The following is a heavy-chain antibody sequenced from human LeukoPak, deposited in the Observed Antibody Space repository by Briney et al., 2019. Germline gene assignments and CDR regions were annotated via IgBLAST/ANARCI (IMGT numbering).Heavy chain of an antibody. V-gene: IGHV3-23*01. CDR3: VKRRYDSSGYFDC. J-gene: IGHJ4*02. Sequence: GGSLRLSCVASGFTFSSYAMSWVRQAPGKGLEWVSVISGSGGSTYYADSVKGRFTISRDNSQNTLYLQMNSPRAEDTAVYYCVKRRYDSSGYFDCWGQGTLVTVSS. CDR2: ISGSGGST. CDR1: GFTFSSYA. D-gene: IGHD3-22*01.